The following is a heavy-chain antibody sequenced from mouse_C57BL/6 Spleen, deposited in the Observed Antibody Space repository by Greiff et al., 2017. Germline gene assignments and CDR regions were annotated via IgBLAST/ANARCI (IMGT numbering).Heavy chain of an antibody. CDR1: GYTFTSYW. D-gene: IGHD4-1*02. Sequence: VQLQQPGAELVRPGSSVKLSCKASGYTFTSYWMHWVKQRPIQGLEWIGNIDPSDSETHYNQKFKDKATLTVDKSSSTAYMQLSSLTSEDSAGYYCARWQLGRTDYWGQGTTLTVSS. V-gene: IGHV1-52*01. J-gene: IGHJ2*01. CDR3: ARWQLGRTDY. CDR2: IDPSDSET.